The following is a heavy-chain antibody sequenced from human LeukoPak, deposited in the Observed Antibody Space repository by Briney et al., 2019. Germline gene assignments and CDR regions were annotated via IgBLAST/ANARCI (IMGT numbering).Heavy chain of an antibody. D-gene: IGHD3-9*01. V-gene: IGHV4-39*01. CDR2: IFYSGST. CDR1: GGSISTSNYY. J-gene: IGHJ4*02. CDR3: ARGYFDWLLFFDY. Sequence: PSETLSLTCTVSGGSISTSNYYWGWIRQPPGKGLEWIGNIFYSGSTYYSPSLKSRVTISVDTSKNQFSLKLSSVTAADTAVYYCARGYFDWLLFFDYWGQGTLATVSS.